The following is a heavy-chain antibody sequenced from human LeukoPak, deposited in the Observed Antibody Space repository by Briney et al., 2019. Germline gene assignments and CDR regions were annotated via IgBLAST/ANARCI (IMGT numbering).Heavy chain of an antibody. CDR2: ILPSFGAT. J-gene: IGHJ6*02. V-gene: IGHV1-69*13. CDR1: GGTFGSYA. D-gene: IGHD3-10*01. CDR3: ARTLNTMVRGITTATDFFSYAMDV. Sequence: SVKVSCKASGGTFGSYAISWVRQAPGQGLEWMGGILPSFGATKYSQKFQDRVTITADVSTTTVYMDLTSLSSEDTALYYCARTLNTMVRGITTATDFFSYAMDVWGQGTAVTVSS.